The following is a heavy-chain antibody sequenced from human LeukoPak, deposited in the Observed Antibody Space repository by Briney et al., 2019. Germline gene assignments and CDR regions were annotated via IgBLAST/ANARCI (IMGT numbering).Heavy chain of an antibody. CDR1: GFTVSSNY. V-gene: IGHV3-66*01. Sequence: GGSLRLPCAASGFTVSSNYMSWVRQAPGKGLEWVSVIYGGGSTYYADSVKGRFTISRDNSKNTLYLQMNSLRAEDTAVYYCARGGPNYYGSGSPFDYWGQGTLVTVSS. CDR3: ARGGPNYYGSGSPFDY. CDR2: IYGGGST. D-gene: IGHD3-10*01. J-gene: IGHJ4*02.